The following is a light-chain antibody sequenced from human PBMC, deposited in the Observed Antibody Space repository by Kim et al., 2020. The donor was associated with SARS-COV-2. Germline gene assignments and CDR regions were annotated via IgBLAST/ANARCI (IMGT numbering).Light chain of an antibody. CDR3: QQYNNWPRM. J-gene: IGKJ1*01. V-gene: IGKV3-15*01. Sequence: VSPGERATPSCRASQSISSNLAWYQHKRGLAPRLLIYGASTRATGIPVRFSGSGSETEFTLTITSLQSEDFAIYYCQQYNNWPRMFGQGTKVDIK. CDR1: QSISSN. CDR2: GAS.